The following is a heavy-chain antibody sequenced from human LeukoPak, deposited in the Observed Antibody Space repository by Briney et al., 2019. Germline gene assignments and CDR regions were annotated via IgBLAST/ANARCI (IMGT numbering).Heavy chain of an antibody. CDR2: ISSSSSTI. Sequence: PGGSLRLSCAASGFTFSSYSMNWVRQAPGKGLEWVSYISSSSSTIYYADSVKGRFTISRDNAKNSLYLQMTSLRAEDTAVYYCARARSGDAPKVLRFLEWLLAPFDYWGQGTLVTVSS. CDR1: GFTFSSYS. D-gene: IGHD3-3*01. V-gene: IGHV3-48*01. CDR3: ARARSGDAPKVLRFLEWLLAPFDY. J-gene: IGHJ4*02.